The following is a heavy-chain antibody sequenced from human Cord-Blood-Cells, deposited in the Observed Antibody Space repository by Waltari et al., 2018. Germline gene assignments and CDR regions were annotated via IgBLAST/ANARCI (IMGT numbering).Heavy chain of an antibody. CDR2: ISYDGSNK. V-gene: IGHV3-30*18. D-gene: IGHD1-7*01. CDR3: AKVGELSGYYFDY. CDR1: GFTFSSYG. Sequence: QVQLVESGGGVVQPGRSLRLSCAASGFTFSSYGMHWVRQAPGKGLEWVAVISYDGSNKYYADAVKGRFTISRDNSKNTLYLQMNSLRAEDTAVYYCAKVGELSGYYFDYWGQGTLVTVSS. J-gene: IGHJ4*02.